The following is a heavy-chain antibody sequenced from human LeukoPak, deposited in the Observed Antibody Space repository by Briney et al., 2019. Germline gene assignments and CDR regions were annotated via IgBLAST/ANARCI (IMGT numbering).Heavy chain of an antibody. CDR1: GGTFSSYA. CDR2: IIPIFGTA. V-gene: IGHV1-69*06. D-gene: IGHD5-18*01. J-gene: IGHJ6*03. CDR3: ASRGTAMAHYYYYMDV. Sequence: SVKVSCKASGGTFSSYAISWVRQAPGQGLEWMGGIIPIFGTANYAQKFQGRVTITADKSTSTAYMELSSLRSEDTAVYYCASRGTAMAHYYYYMDVWGKGTTVTVSS.